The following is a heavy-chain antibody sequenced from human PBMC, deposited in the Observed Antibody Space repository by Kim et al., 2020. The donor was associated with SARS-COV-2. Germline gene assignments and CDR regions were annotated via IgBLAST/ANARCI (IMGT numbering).Heavy chain of an antibody. CDR1: GGSISSYY. Sequence: SETLSLTCTVSGGSISSYYWSWIRQPPGKGLEWIGYIYYSGSTNYNPSLKSRVTISVDTSKNQSSLKLSSVTAADTAVYYCARGDDSSGYYYFDYWGQGTLVTVSS. CDR2: IYYSGST. V-gene: IGHV4-59*01. D-gene: IGHD3-22*01. J-gene: IGHJ4*02. CDR3: ARGDDSSGYYYFDY.